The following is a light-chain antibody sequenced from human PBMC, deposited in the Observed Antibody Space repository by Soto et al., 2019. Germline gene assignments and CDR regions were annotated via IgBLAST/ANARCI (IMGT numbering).Light chain of an antibody. CDR1: PSVSSH. Sequence: IVMTQSPATLSGPQGERATLSCRASPSVSSHLSWYQQKPVEAPRLLICVASTRATVIPARFSGSGSGAEFTLTTISRQAEEFSVDYCQQYNNLPRPFGQGTKVDIK. CDR3: QQYNNLPRP. J-gene: IGKJ1*01. CDR2: VAS. V-gene: IGKV3-15*01.